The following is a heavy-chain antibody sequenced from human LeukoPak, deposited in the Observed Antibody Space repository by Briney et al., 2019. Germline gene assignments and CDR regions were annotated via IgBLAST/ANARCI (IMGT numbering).Heavy chain of an antibody. V-gene: IGHV4-39*07. D-gene: IGHD6-13*01. J-gene: IGHJ4*02. Sequence: SETLSLTCTVPVGSISISSYYCGWIRQPPGKGLEWIGSIYYSGSTYYNPSLKSRVTISVDTSKNQFSLKLSSVTAADTAVYYCARLPLGAAAGLENWGQGTLVTVSS. CDR2: IYYSGST. CDR1: VGSISISSYY. CDR3: ARLPLGAAAGLEN.